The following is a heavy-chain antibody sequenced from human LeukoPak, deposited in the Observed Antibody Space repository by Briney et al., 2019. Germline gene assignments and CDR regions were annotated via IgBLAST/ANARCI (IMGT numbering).Heavy chain of an antibody. CDR1: GFTFDDYA. CDR2: ISWNSGSI. CDR3: AKQVVPGYYYYYGMDV. Sequence: GGSLRLSCAASGFTFDDYAMHWVRQAPGKGLEWVSGISWNSGSIGYADSVKGRFTISRDNAKNSLYLQMNSLRAEDTAVYYCAKQVVPGYYYYYGMDVWGQGTTVTVSS. J-gene: IGHJ6*02. V-gene: IGHV3-9*01. D-gene: IGHD2-2*01.